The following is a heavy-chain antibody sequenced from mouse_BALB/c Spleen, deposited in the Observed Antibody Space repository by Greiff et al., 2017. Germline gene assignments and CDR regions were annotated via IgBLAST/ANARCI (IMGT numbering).Heavy chain of an antibody. J-gene: IGHJ2*01. D-gene: IGHD2-2*01. Sequence: EVQLVESGAELVRSGASVKLSCTASGFNIKDYYMHWVKQRPEQGLEWIGWIDPENGDTEYAPKFQGKATMTADTSSNTAYLQLSSLTSEDTAVYYCNADGYDYFDYWGQGTTLTVSS. V-gene: IGHV14-4*02. CDR1: GFNIKDYY. CDR2: IDPENGDT. CDR3: NADGYDYFDY.